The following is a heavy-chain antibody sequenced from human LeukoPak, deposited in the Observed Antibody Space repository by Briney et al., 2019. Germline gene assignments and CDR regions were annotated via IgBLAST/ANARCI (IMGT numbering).Heavy chain of an antibody. V-gene: IGHV3-21*01. CDR3: ARARGPFDY. J-gene: IGHJ4*02. CDR2: ISSSSSYI. CDR1: EFTFSSSN. Sequence: GGSLRLSCTASEFTFSSSNMNWVRQAPGKGLEWVSFISSSSSYIYYADSLKGRFTISRDNAKNSLYLQMNSLRAEDTAVYYCARARGPFDYWGQGTLVTVSS.